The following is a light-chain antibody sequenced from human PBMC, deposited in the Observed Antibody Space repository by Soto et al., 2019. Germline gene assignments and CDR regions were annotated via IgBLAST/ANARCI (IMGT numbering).Light chain of an antibody. CDR1: QSVSSY. CDR3: QQRSNWLIT. V-gene: IGKV3-11*01. CDR2: DAS. J-gene: IGKJ5*01. Sequence: EIVLTQSPGTLSLSPGDRATLSCRASQSVSSYLAWYQQKPGQAPRLLIYDASNRATGIPARFSGSGSGTDFTLTISSLEPEDFAVYYCQQRSNWLITFGQGTRLEIK.